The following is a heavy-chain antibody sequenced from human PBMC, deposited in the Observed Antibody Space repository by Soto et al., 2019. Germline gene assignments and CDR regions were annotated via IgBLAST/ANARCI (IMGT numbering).Heavy chain of an antibody. J-gene: IGHJ6*02. CDR2: ISYDGSNK. D-gene: IGHD3-3*01. Sequence: GGSLRLSCAASGFTFSSYGMHWVRQAPGKGLEWVAVISYDGSNKYYADSVKGRFTISRDNSKNTLYLQMNSLRAEDTAVYYCAKDTYYDFWSGYQVGMDVWGQGTTVTV. V-gene: IGHV3-30*18. CDR1: GFTFSSYG. CDR3: AKDTYYDFWSGYQVGMDV.